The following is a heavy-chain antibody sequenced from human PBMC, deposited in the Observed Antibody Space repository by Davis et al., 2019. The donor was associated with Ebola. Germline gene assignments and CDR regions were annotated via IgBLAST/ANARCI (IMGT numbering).Heavy chain of an antibody. J-gene: IGHJ4*02. CDR1: GGTFSSYA. V-gene: IGHV1-69*13. Sequence: SVKVSCKASGGTFSSYAISWVRQAPGQGLEWMGGIIPIFGTANYAQKFQGRVTITADESTSTAYMELSSLRSEDTAVYYCARDLGMATPRDDDHWGQGTLVTVSS. CDR2: IIPIFGTA. D-gene: IGHD5-24*01. CDR3: ARDLGMATPRDDDH.